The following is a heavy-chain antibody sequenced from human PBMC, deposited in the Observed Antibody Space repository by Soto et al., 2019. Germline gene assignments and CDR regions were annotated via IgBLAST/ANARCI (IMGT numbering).Heavy chain of an antibody. J-gene: IGHJ4*02. CDR2: ISGSGGST. CDR1: GFTFSSYA. D-gene: IGHD3-22*01. V-gene: IGHV3-23*01. Sequence: PRWSLILSCAASGFTFSSYAMIWVRQAPGKGLEWVSAISGSGGSTYYADSVKGRFTISRDNSKNTLYLQMNSLRAEDTAVYYCAKDRSYYDRSGYLDGWGQGTPV. CDR3: AKDRSYYDRSGYLDG.